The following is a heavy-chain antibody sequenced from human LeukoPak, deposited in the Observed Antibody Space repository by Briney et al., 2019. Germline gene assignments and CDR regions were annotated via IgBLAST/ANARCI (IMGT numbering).Heavy chain of an antibody. CDR2: INPNSGGT. D-gene: IGHD2-2*01. Sequence: ASVKVSCKASGYTFTGYYMHWVRQAPGQGLEWMGWINPNSGGTNYAQKFQGRVTMTRDTSISTAYMELSRLRSDDTAVYYCARGGCSSTSCYYYYYYMDVWGKGTTVIVSS. J-gene: IGHJ6*03. CDR3: ARGGCSSTSCYYYYYYMDV. CDR1: GYTFTGYY. V-gene: IGHV1-2*02.